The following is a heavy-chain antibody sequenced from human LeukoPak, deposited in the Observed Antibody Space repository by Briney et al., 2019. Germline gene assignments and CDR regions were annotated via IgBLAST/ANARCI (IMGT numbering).Heavy chain of an antibody. CDR1: GYTFADYY. V-gene: IGHV1-2*02. J-gene: IGHJ5*01. CDR3: VRPPQLIAAAGTYNWFDS. CDR2: INPNSGGT. Sequence: ASVKVSCKASGYTFADYYMHWVRQAPGQGLEWMGWINPNSGGTNYAQKFQGRVTMTRDTSINTAYMELSRLRSDDTAVYYCVRPPQLIAAAGTYNWFDSWGQETLVTVSS. D-gene: IGHD6-13*01.